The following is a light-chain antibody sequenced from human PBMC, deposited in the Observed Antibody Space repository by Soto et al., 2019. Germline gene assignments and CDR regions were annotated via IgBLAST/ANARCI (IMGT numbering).Light chain of an antibody. J-gene: IGKJ1*01. CDR2: QAS. CDR3: QQYSSHST. V-gene: IGKV1-5*03. CDR1: QSTSSY. Sequence: IQMTQSPSTLSASVGDRVTITCRASQSTSSYLAWYQQKPGKAPKLLIYQASSLENGVPSRFSGSGSGTEFSLTISSLQPDDFATYYCQQYSSHSTFGQGAKADIK.